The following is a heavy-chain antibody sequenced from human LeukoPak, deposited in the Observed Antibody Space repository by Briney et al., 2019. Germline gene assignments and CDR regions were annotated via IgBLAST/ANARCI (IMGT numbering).Heavy chain of an antibody. J-gene: IGHJ6*02. CDR2: INSDGSTT. D-gene: IGHD1-26*01. V-gene: IGHV3-74*01. Sequence: GGSLRRSCAASGFTFSSYWMHWVRQAPGKGLVWVSHINSDGSTTTYADSVRGRFTISRDNAKNTLYLQMNSLRAEDTAVYYCARSTVGATGTVGATSYYYYGMDVWGQGTTVTVSS. CDR3: ARSTVGATGTVGATSYYYYGMDV. CDR1: GFTFSSYW.